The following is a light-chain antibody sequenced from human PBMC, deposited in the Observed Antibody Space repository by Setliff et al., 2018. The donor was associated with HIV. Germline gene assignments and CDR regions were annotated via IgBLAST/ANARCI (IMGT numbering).Light chain of an antibody. CDR3: ASWDDTLKVDV. Sequence: QSALTQPPSVSGAPGQRVTISCTGSSSNIGAGFDVHWYQQFPGTAPKLLIYSFTNRPSGVPDRFSGSKSGTSASLAISGLRSEDEAEYYCASWDDTLKVDVFGSGTKGTVL. CDR1: SSNIGAGFD. J-gene: IGLJ1*01. CDR2: SFT. V-gene: IGLV1-40*01.